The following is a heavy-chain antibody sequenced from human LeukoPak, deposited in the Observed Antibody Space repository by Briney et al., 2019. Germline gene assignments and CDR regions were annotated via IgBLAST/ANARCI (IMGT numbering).Heavy chain of an antibody. CDR1: GGSISSFY. J-gene: IGHJ4*02. CDR3: AGARPGWAYFDY. CDR2: IYGSVTT. V-gene: IGHV4-4*07. Sequence: KPSETLSLTCTASGGSISSFYCAWIRHPAGKALEWIGDIYGSVTTNYNPSLKSRVTISVDKSKNQVSLSLKSVTAADTAVYYCAGARPGWAYFDYWGQGTLVPVCS. D-gene: IGHD6-6*01.